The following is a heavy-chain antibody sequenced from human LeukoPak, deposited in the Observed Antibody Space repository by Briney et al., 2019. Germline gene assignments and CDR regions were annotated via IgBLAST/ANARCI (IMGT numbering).Heavy chain of an antibody. CDR2: IYSGGST. CDR3: ARVYRYYDSSGPAAFDI. D-gene: IGHD3-22*01. Sequence: PGGSLRLSCAASGFTVSSNYMSWVRQAPGKGLEWVSVIYSGGSTYYADSVKGRFTISRHNSKNTLYLQMNSLRAEDTAVYYCARVYRYYDSSGPAAFDIWDQGTMVTVSS. V-gene: IGHV3-53*04. CDR1: GFTVSSNY. J-gene: IGHJ3*02.